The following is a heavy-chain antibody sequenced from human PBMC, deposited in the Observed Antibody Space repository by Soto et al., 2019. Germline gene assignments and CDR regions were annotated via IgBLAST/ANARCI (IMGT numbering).Heavy chain of an antibody. CDR3: ARPVRHAWVEDKESFDP. Sequence: QLQLQESGPGLVKPSETLSLTCTVSGGSISISSYYWGCFRQPPGKGLEWIGSIYYSGSTYYNPSLKSRVTISVDTSKNQFSLKLSSVTAADTAVYYCARPVRHAWVEDKESFDPWGQGTLVTVSS. CDR1: GGSISISSYY. CDR2: IYYSGST. J-gene: IGHJ5*02. D-gene: IGHD3-16*01. V-gene: IGHV4-39*01.